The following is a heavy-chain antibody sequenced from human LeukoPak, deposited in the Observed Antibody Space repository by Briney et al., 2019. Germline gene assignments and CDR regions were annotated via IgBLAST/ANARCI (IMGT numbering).Heavy chain of an antibody. Sequence: ASVKVSCKASGYTFTSYYMHWVRQAPGQGLEWMGIINPSGGTTGYAQKFQGRVTLTRDTSTSTVYMEMRSLRSEDTAVYYCARDLFRAAGSNYYGMDVWGQGTTVTVSS. CDR2: INPSGGTT. CDR3: ARDLFRAAGSNYYGMDV. V-gene: IGHV1-46*01. J-gene: IGHJ6*02. CDR1: GYTFTSYY. D-gene: IGHD2-21*01.